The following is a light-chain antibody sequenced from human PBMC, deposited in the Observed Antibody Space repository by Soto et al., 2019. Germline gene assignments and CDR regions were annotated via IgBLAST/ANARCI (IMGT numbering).Light chain of an antibody. V-gene: IGKV3-15*01. Sequence: EIVMTQSPATLSVSPGERATLSCRASQSISSYLAWYQQKPGQAPRLLIYGASTRSTDIPARFSGGGSGTEFTLTINSLQSEDVAVYYCYQVNDWPRGTFGQGTKVEVK. CDR2: GAS. CDR1: QSISSY. CDR3: YQVNDWPRGT. J-gene: IGKJ1*01.